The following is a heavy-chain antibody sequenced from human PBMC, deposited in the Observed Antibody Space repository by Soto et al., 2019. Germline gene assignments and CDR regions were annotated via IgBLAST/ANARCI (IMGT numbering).Heavy chain of an antibody. CDR2: IIPMFGTA. J-gene: IGHJ6*02. V-gene: IGHV1-69*01. CDR1: GGTFSTYA. D-gene: IGHD3-22*01. Sequence: QVQLVQSGAEVKKPGSSVKVSCKASGGTFSTYAISWVRQAPGQGLERMGGIIPMFGTANYAQKFQGRVTITADESTSTAYMELSSLRSEDTAVYYCARDQGMKSHLGVVVTPPSYYYGMDVWGQGTTVTVSS. CDR3: ARDQGMKSHLGVVVTPPSYYYGMDV.